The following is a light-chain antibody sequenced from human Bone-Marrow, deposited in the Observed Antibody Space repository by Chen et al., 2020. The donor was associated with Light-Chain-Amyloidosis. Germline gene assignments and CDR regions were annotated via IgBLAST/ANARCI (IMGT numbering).Light chain of an antibody. CDR3: QSADSSGTYEVI. Sequence: SYELTKPPSVSGYPGQTARITCAGDDLPTKYAYWYQQKPGQAPVLVIHRDTERPSGISERFSGSSSGTTATLTISGVQAEDEADYHCQSADSSGTYEVIFGGGTKLTVL. J-gene: IGLJ2*01. CDR1: DLPTKY. V-gene: IGLV3-25*03. CDR2: RDT.